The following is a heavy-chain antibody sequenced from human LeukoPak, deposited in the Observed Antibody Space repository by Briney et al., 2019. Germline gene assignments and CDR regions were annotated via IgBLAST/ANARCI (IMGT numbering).Heavy chain of an antibody. CDR2: IYYSGST. D-gene: IGHD1-26*01. Sequence: SETLSLTCTVSGGSISTYYWSWIRQPPGKGLEWIGYIYYSGSTNYNPSLKSRVTILVDTFKNQFSLKLTSVTAADTAVYYCARGQRSYFRAVDQWGQGTLVTVSS. J-gene: IGHJ4*02. V-gene: IGHV4-59*01. CDR3: ARGQRSYFRAVDQ. CDR1: GGSISTYY.